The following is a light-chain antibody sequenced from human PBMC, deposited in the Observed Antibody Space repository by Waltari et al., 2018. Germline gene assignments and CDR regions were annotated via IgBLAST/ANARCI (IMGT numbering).Light chain of an antibody. J-gene: IGKJ2*01. CDR3: QQYFSGHT. Sequence: DIVMTQSPDSLAVSLGERATINCKSSHSILETSANKNYLAWYQQRQGQPPKMLFYWASVREAGVPERLSASGSGTDFTLTINSLQAEDVAVYFCQQYFSGHTFGQGTKLEIK. CDR1: HSILETSANKNY. V-gene: IGKV4-1*01. CDR2: WAS.